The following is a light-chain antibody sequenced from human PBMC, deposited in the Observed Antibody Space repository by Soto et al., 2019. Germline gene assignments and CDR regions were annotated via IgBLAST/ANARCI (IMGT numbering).Light chain of an antibody. J-gene: IGKJ5*01. CDR2: GAS. CDR1: QSVSSN. V-gene: IGKV3-15*01. Sequence: EIVMTQSPATLSLSPGERSTLCWMSSQSVSSNLAWYQQKPGQAPRLLIYGASTRATGIPARFSGSGSGTEFTLTISSLQSEDFAVYYCQQYNNWPPITFGQGTRLEI. CDR3: QQYNNWPPIT.